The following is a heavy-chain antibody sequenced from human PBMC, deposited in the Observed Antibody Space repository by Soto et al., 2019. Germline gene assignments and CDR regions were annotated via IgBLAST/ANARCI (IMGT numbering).Heavy chain of an antibody. D-gene: IGHD6-19*01. CDR3: AKEREAGWYYFDF. CDR2: INGGGASA. J-gene: IGHJ4*02. Sequence: PGGSLRLSCSASGFTFSSYAMTWVRQAPGKGLEWVSIINGGGASAYYADSVKGRFTISRNNSKNTLYLQMISLRVEDTAIYYCAKEREAGWYYFDFWGQGILVTVSS. CDR1: GFTFSSYA. V-gene: IGHV3-23*01.